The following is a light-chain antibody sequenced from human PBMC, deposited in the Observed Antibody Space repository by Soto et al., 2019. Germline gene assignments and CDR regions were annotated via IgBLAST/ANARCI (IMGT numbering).Light chain of an antibody. V-gene: IGKV3-15*01. CDR3: QQYNNWPRAT. J-gene: IGKJ4*01. CDR1: QSVSSSY. CDR2: GAS. Sequence: IVFTQSPGTLSLSPGERATLSCRASQSVSSSYLAWYQQKPGQAPRLLIYGASSRATGFPARFSGSGSGTEFNLTISSLQSEDFGVYYCQQYNNWPRATFGGGTKVDI.